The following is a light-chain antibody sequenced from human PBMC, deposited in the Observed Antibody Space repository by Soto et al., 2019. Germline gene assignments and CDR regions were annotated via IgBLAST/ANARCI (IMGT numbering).Light chain of an antibody. CDR1: SANIGNNY. J-gene: IGLJ3*02. CDR2: DND. V-gene: IGLV1-51*01. CDR3: GTWDSSLSAWV. Sequence: QSVLTQPPSVSAAPGQKVTISCSGSSANIGNNYVSWYQQLPGTAPKLLMYDNDKRPSGIPDRLSGSTSGTSATLGITGLQTGDEADYYCGTWDSSLSAWVFGGGTKLTVL.